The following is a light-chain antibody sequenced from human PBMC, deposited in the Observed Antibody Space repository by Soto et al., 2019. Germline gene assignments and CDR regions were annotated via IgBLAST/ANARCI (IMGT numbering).Light chain of an antibody. Sequence: QSALTQPASVSGSPGQSITISCTGTSSDVGHYNYVSWYQQYPGKAPKLMIYDVGDRPSGVSNRFSGSKSGNTASLTISGLQAEDEAEYYCSSYTSASTPWVFGGGTKVTVL. J-gene: IGLJ3*02. CDR3: SSYTSASTPWV. CDR1: SSDVGHYNY. CDR2: DVG. V-gene: IGLV2-14*03.